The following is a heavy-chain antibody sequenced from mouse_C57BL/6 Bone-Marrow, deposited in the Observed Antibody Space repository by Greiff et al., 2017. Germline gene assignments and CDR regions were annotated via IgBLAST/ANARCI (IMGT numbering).Heavy chain of an antibody. Sequence: EVQLQESGAELVRPGASVKLSCTASGFNIKDNYMPGGKQRPERGLEWIGRCDPGDGDTEYAPMFQGKATMTADTSSNPAYLQLSSLTSEDTAVYYCTTRGRDYWGQGTTLTVSS. V-gene: IGHV14-1*01. J-gene: IGHJ2*01. CDR1: GFNIKDNY. CDR3: TTRGRDY. CDR2: CDPGDGDT.